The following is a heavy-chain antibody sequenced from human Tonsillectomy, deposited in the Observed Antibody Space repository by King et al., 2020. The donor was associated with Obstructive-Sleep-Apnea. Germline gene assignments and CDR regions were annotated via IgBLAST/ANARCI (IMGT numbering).Heavy chain of an antibody. Sequence: LQLQESGPGLVKPSETLSLTCTVSGGSISSSSYYWGWIRQPPGKGLEWIGSIYYSGSTYYNPSLKSRVTISVDTSKNQFSLKLSSLTAADTAVYYCAREGDIVVVPAANMDVWGQGTTVTVSS. J-gene: IGHJ6*02. CDR2: IYYSGST. V-gene: IGHV4-39*07. CDR3: AREGDIVVVPAANMDV. CDR1: GGSISSSSYY. D-gene: IGHD2-2*01.